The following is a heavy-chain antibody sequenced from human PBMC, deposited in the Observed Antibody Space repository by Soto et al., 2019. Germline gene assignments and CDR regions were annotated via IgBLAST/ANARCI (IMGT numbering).Heavy chain of an antibody. J-gene: IGHJ4*02. CDR3: ARIWGSGSYYFDY. V-gene: IGHV4-34*01. D-gene: IGHD3-10*01. CDR2: INHSGST. CDR1: GGSFSGYY. Sequence: QVQLQQWGAGLLKPSETLSLTCAVYGGSFSGYYWSWIRQPPGKGLEWIGEINHSGSTNYNPSLKSRVTISVDTSKNQFSLKRSSVTAADTAVYYCARIWGSGSYYFDYWGQGTLVTVSS.